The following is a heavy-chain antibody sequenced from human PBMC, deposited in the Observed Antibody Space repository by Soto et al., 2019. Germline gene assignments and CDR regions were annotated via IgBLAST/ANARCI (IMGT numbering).Heavy chain of an antibody. CDR2: IRSKAKSYAT. Sequence: EVQLVESGGGLVQPGGSLKLSCAASGFTFSGSAMHWVRQASGKGLEWVGRIRSKAKSYATAYAASVKGRFTIARDDSKNTAYLQRNSLKTEDTAVYYCTRRYCSGGSCSANPANFDYWGQGTLVTVSS. CDR3: TRRYCSGGSCSANPANFDY. CDR1: GFTFSGSA. V-gene: IGHV3-73*01. J-gene: IGHJ4*02. D-gene: IGHD2-15*01.